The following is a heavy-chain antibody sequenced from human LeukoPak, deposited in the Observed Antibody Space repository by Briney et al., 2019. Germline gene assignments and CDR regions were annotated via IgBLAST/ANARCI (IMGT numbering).Heavy chain of an antibody. CDR2: IYTSGST. CDR3: ARDRPLYCSSTSCYKEDYYYYYMDV. CDR1: GGSISSNY. D-gene: IGHD2-2*02. J-gene: IGHJ6*03. Sequence: SETLSLTCTVSGGSISSNYWSWIRQPAGKGLEWIGRIYTSGSTNYNPSLKSRVTMSVDTSKNQFSLKLSSMTAADTAVYYCARDRPLYCSSTSCYKEDYYYYYMDVWGKGTTVTVSS. V-gene: IGHV4-4*07.